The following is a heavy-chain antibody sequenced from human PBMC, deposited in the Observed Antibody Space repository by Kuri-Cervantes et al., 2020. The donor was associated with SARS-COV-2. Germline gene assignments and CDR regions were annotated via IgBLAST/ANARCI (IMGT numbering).Heavy chain of an antibody. CDR3: ARDWYSSGWTVEDY. V-gene: IGHV4-39*07. J-gene: IGHJ4*02. Sequence: SETLSLTCTVSGGSISSSSYFWGWIRQPPGKGLEWIGSIYYSGSTYYNPSLKSRVTISVDTSKNQFSLKLSSVTAADTAVYYCARDWYSSGWTVEDYWGQGTLVTVSS. D-gene: IGHD6-19*01. CDR2: IYYSGST. CDR1: GGSISSSSYF.